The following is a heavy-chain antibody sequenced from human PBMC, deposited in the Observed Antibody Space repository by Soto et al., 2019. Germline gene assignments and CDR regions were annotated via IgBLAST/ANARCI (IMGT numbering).Heavy chain of an antibody. V-gene: IGHV3-53*04. J-gene: IGHJ6*02. D-gene: IGHD6-13*01. Sequence: EVQLVESGGGLVQPGGSLRLSCVASGIPVSSNYMTWVRQAPGKGLEWVSVLHSGGDTYYANSVKGRFTISRHDSTNTVFPPTNRLTAEDTDVYYCASAGPSSCASRMDVWGQGTTVTVSS. CDR2: LHSGGDT. CDR3: ASAGPSSCASRMDV. CDR1: GIPVSSNY.